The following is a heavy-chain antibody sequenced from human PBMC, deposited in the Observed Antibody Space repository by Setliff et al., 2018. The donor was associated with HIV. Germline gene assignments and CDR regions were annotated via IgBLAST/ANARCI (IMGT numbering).Heavy chain of an antibody. J-gene: IGHJ4*02. Sequence: PSETLSLTCLVFGYSITNGNYWAWIRQSPGKGLEWIGSIYSTGHTYYNPSHKSRLTMSVDTAKNRFSLKLISVIAADTAVYYCARDRALRFSKSPSFNYFDVWGQGALVTVSS. CDR1: GYSITNGNY. CDR2: IYSTGHT. D-gene: IGHD3-10*01. CDR3: ARDRALRFSKSPSFNYFDV. V-gene: IGHV4-38-2*02.